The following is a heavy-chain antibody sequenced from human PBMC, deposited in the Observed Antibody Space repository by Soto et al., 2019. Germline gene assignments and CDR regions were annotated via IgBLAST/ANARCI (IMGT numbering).Heavy chain of an antibody. D-gene: IGHD6-19*01. V-gene: IGHV4-59*01. Sequence: SETLSLTCTVSGGSISSYYSRWIRQPPGKGLEWIGYIYYSGSTNYNPSLKSRVTISVDTSKNQFSLKLSSVTAADTAVYYCARDSVAGTDYWGHGTLVIVSS. J-gene: IGHJ4*01. CDR3: ARDSVAGTDY. CDR2: IYYSGST. CDR1: GGSISSYY.